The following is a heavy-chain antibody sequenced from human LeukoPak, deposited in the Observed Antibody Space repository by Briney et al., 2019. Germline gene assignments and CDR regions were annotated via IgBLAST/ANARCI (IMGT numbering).Heavy chain of an antibody. Sequence: GGSLRLSCAASGFTFSGYSMNWVRQAPGKGLEWVGVISYDGSNKYYAYSVKGRFTFSRDNSKNTLYLQMNSLRAEDTAVYYCARQSLLVVTTILDPRAFHIWRQGRMVTVSS. CDR2: ISYDGSNK. V-gene: IGHV3-30*03. CDR1: GFTFSGYS. D-gene: IGHD2-21*02. J-gene: IGHJ3*02. CDR3: ARQSLLVVTTILDPRAFHI.